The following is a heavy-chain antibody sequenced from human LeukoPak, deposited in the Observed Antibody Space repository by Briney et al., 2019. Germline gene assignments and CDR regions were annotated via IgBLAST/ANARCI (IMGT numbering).Heavy chain of an antibody. Sequence: GASVKVSCKASGYTFTSYDINWVRQATGQGLEWMGWINPNSGGTNYAQKFQGRVTMTRDTSISTAYMELSRLRPDDTAVYYCAGGQPPTTWGQGTLVTVSS. J-gene: IGHJ5*02. V-gene: IGHV1-2*02. CDR2: INPNSGGT. D-gene: IGHD2-2*01. CDR1: GYTFTSYD. CDR3: AGGQPPTT.